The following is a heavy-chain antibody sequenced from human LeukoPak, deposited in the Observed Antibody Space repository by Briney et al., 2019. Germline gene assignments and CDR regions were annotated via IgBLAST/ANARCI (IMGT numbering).Heavy chain of an antibody. Sequence: GGSLRLSCAASGFTFSSYAMGWVRQAPGKGLEWVSSISVSGSSTSYADSVKGRFTISRDNSKNTLFLQMNSLRAEDTAVYYCARDLGYCTNGVCFYYFDYWGQGTLVTVSS. CDR2: ISVSGSST. D-gene: IGHD2-8*01. CDR1: GFTFSSYA. V-gene: IGHV3-23*01. J-gene: IGHJ4*02. CDR3: ARDLGYCTNGVCFYYFDY.